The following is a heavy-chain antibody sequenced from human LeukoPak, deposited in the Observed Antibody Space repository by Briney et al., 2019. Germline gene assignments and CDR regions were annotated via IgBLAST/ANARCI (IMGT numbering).Heavy chain of an antibody. V-gene: IGHV1-24*01. J-gene: IGHJ4*02. CDR1: GYTLTELS. CDR3: ATDRPLGGGGGHTYFDY. Sequence: ASVKVSCKVSGYTLTELSMHWVRQAPGKGLEWMGGFDPEDGETIYAQKFQGRVTMTEDTSTDTAYMELSSLRSEDTAVYYCATDRPLGGGGGHTYFDYWGQGTLVTVSS. D-gene: IGHD3-16*01. CDR2: FDPEDGET.